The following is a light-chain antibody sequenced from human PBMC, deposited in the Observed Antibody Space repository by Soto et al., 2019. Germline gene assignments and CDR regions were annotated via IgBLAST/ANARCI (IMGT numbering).Light chain of an antibody. CDR1: QNINNW. Sequence: QMTHSPSTLSASVGDRVTITCRASQNINNWLAWYKQKQGKAPKLXSYAASDLQAEVPSRFSGSGSGTDFTLTISSLQAEDFETYHCLQDHDYQWTFGQGTKVDIK. V-gene: IGKV1-6*01. J-gene: IGKJ2*02. CDR3: LQDHDYQWT. CDR2: AAS.